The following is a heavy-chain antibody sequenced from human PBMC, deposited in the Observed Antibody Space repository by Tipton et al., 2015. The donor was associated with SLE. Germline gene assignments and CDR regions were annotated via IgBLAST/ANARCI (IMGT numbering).Heavy chain of an antibody. V-gene: IGHV4-59*12. CDR2: IYYSGNT. CDR3: ARESGSSNYYYYGMDV. D-gene: IGHD1-26*01. J-gene: IGHJ6*02. CDR1: GGSFSGYY. Sequence: PGLVKPSETLSLTCTVYGGSFSGYYWSWIRQPPGKALEWIGYIYYSGNTYSNPSLKSRVTISVDTSKNQFSLKLSSVTAADTAVYYCARESGSSNYYYYGMDVWGQGTTVTVSS.